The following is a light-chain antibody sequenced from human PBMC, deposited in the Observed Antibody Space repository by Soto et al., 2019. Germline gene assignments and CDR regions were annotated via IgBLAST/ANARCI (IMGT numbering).Light chain of an antibody. V-gene: IGKV1-5*01. CDR2: DAF. Sequence: DIHMTQTPSTLSGSVGSRVTITCRASQTISSWLAWYQQKPGKAPKLLIYDAFSLKSGVPSRFSGSGSGPEFTLTISSLQPDDFATFYCQQYHTYSLTFGQGTKVDIK. CDR1: QTISSW. J-gene: IGKJ1*01. CDR3: QQYHTYSLT.